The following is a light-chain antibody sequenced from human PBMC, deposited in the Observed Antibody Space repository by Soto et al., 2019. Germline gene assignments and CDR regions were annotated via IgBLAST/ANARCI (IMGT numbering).Light chain of an antibody. J-gene: IGKJ1*01. V-gene: IGKV3-15*01. Sequence: EIVMTQSPATLSVSPGERANLSCRASQSVSNNLAWYQKKPGQAPRLLIYGASTRATGIPARFSGSGSGTEFTLTISSLQSEDFAVYYCQQYNNWWTFGQGTSVEIK. CDR3: QQYNNWWT. CDR1: QSVSNN. CDR2: GAS.